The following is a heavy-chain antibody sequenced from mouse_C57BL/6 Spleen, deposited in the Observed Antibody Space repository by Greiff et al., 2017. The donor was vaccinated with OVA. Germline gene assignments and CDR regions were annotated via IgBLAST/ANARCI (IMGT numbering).Heavy chain of an antibody. CDR3: ARHDYYGSSYFFDY. CDR1: GFTFSSYG. D-gene: IGHD1-1*01. CDR2: ISSGGSYT. V-gene: IGHV5-6*01. Sequence: VMLVESGGDLVKPGGSLKLSCAASGFTFSSYGMSWVRQTPDKRLEWVATISSGGSYTYYPDSVKGRFTISRDNAKNTLYLQMSSLKSEDTAMYYCARHDYYGSSYFFDYWGQGTTLTVSS. J-gene: IGHJ2*01.